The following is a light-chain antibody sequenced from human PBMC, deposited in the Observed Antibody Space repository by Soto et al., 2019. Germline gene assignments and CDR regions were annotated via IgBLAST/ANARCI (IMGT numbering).Light chain of an antibody. CDR2: EDS. Sequence: NFMLTQPHSVSESPGKTVTISCTRSSGSIASNYVQWYQQRPGGAPTTVIYEDSQRPSGVPDRFSGSIDSSSNSASLTISGLKTEDEADYYCQSYDSSNLVFGTGTKVTVL. V-gene: IGLV6-57*04. CDR1: SGSIASNY. J-gene: IGLJ1*01. CDR3: QSYDSSNLV.